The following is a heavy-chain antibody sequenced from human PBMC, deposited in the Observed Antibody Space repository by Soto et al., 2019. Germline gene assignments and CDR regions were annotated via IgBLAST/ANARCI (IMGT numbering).Heavy chain of an antibody. CDR3: AITSRELFLP. J-gene: IGHJ5*02. Sequence: PGESLNISFKCSGYSFTSYWISWVRQMPGKGLEWMGRIDPSDSYTNYSPSFQGHVTISADKSISTAYLQWSSLKASDTAMYYCAITSRELFLPWGQGTLVTVSS. CDR2: IDPSDSYT. CDR1: GYSFTSYW. D-gene: IGHD1-26*01. V-gene: IGHV5-10-1*01.